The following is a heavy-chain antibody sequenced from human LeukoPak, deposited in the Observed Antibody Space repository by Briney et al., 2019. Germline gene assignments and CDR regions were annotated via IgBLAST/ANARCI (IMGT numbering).Heavy chain of an antibody. D-gene: IGHD4-17*01. J-gene: IGHJ5*02. CDR2: IWYDGSNK. V-gene: IGHV3-33*01. CDR3: ARDLLMTTVTSWFDP. Sequence: PGGSLRLSCAASGFTFSSCGMHWVRQAPGKGLEWVAVIWYDGSNKYYADSVKGRFTISRDNSKNTLYLQMNSLRAEDMAVYYCARDLLMTTVTSWFDPWGQGTLVTVSS. CDR1: GFTFSSCG.